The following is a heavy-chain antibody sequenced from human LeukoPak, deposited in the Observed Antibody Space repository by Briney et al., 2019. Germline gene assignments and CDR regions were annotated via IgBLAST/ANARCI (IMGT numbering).Heavy chain of an antibody. CDR2: IAYTGRT. J-gene: IGHJ6*02. CDR1: GGSISSSSYY. V-gene: IGHV4-39*01. D-gene: IGHD6-25*01. CDR3: ARGRGNYYYYGMDV. Sequence: PSETLSLTCTVSGGSISSSSYYWGWIRQPPGKGLEWIGSIAYTGRTYYNPSLKSRVTISVDTSKKQFSLKLSSVTAADTAVYYCARGRGNYYYYGMDVWGQGTTVTVSS.